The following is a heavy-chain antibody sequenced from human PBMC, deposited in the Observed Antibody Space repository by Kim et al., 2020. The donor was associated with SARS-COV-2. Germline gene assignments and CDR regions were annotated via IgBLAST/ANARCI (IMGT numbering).Heavy chain of an antibody. J-gene: IGHJ4*02. Sequence: GGSLRLSCAASGFTFSSYSMNWVRQAPGKGLEWVSSISSSSSYIYYADSVKGRFTISRDNSKNSLYLQMNSLRAEDTAVYYCARDRADAVSGIPEAFYYWGQGAPVTVSS. D-gene: IGHD3-10*01. CDR3: ARDRADAVSGIPEAFYY. CDR2: ISSSSSYI. V-gene: IGHV3-21*01. CDR1: GFTFSSYS.